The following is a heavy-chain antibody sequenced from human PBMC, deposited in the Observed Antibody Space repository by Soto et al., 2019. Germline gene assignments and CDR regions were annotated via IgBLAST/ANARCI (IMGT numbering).Heavy chain of an antibody. CDR2: IIPIFGTA. V-gene: IGHV1-69*13. Sequence: SVNVSFRASGGTFSSYSISWVRQAPGQWLEWTGGIIPIFGTANYAQKFQGRVTITADESTRTAYMELSSLRSEDTAVYYCARAAGDPIWDVWGQGTTETVSS. CDR1: GGTFSSYS. D-gene: IGHD1-26*01. J-gene: IGHJ6*02. CDR3: ARAAGDPIWDV.